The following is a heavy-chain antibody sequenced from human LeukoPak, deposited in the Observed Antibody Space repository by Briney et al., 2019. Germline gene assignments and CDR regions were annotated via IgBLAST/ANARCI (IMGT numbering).Heavy chain of an antibody. Sequence: SETLSLTCTVSGGSISSGGYYWGWIRQHPGKGLEWIGYIYYSGSTYYNPSLKSRVTISVDTSKNQFSLKLSSVTAADTAVYYCARVDYYGSGPADYWGQGTLVTVSS. J-gene: IGHJ4*02. CDR3: ARVDYYGSGPADY. V-gene: IGHV4-31*03. CDR2: IYYSGST. CDR1: GGSISSGGYY. D-gene: IGHD3-10*01.